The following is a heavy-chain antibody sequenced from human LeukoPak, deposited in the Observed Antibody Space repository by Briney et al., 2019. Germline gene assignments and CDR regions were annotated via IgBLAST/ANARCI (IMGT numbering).Heavy chain of an antibody. V-gene: IGHV3-30-3*01. J-gene: IGHJ4*02. Sequence: PGGSLRLSCAASGFTFSTYAIHWVRQGPGEGLEWVAVISYHGSNKYYADSVKGRFTISRDNSKNTVYLQMNSLRAEDTAVYYCAREEGYTGTYSVDYWGQGTLVTVSS. CDR1: GFTFSTYA. D-gene: IGHD1-26*01. CDR2: ISYHGSNK. CDR3: AREEGYTGTYSVDY.